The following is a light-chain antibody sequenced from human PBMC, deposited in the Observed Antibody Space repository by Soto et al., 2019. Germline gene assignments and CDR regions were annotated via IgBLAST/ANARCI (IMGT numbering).Light chain of an antibody. CDR3: QKDSIVPV. J-gene: IGKJ3*01. CDR2: AAS. CDR1: QAIRTF. Sequence: DIQMTQSPTSLYASVGDRVTITCRASQAIRTFVAWYEQKPGKAPKLLIYAASTLQSGVTSRFSGSGSGTDFNLTINSLQPEDVETYTCQKDSIVPVFGPGIKMEIK. V-gene: IGKV1-27*01.